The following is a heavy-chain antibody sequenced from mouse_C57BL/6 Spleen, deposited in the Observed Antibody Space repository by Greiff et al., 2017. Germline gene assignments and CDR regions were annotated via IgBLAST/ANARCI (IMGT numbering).Heavy chain of an antibody. CDR2: IYWDDDK. J-gene: IGHJ2*01. Sequence: QVTLKVSGPGILQSSQTLSLTCSFSGFSLSTSGMGVSWIRQPSGKGLEWLAHIYWDDDKRYNPSLKSRLTISKDTSRNQVFLKITSVDTADTATYYCARRGGYYGSSYLGQGYFDYWGQGTTLTVSS. D-gene: IGHD1-1*01. CDR1: GFSLSTSGMG. CDR3: ARRGGYYGSSYLGQGYFDY. V-gene: IGHV8-12*01.